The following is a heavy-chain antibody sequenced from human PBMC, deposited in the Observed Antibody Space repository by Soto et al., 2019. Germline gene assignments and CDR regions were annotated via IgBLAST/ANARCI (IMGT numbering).Heavy chain of an antibody. J-gene: IGHJ6*02. CDR3: ARERYYGMDV. Sequence: SETLSLTCTVSGGSISSYYWSWIRQPPGKGLEWIGYIYYSGSTNYNPSLKSRVTISVDTSKNQFSLKLSSVTAADTAVYYCARERYYGMDVGGQGTTVTVSS. CDR2: IYYSGST. V-gene: IGHV4-59*01. CDR1: GGSISSYY.